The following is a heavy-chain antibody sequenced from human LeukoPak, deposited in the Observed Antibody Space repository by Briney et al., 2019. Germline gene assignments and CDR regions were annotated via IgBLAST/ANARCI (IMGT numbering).Heavy chain of an antibody. V-gene: IGHV4-34*01. Sequence: SETLSLTCAVYGGSFSGYYWSWIRQPPGKGLEWIGEINHSGSTNYNPSLKSRVTISVDTSKNQFSLKLSSVTAADTAVYYCARGRGQWLRSLGTYFDYWGQGTLVTASS. D-gene: IGHD5-12*01. J-gene: IGHJ4*02. CDR3: ARGRGQWLRSLGTYFDY. CDR2: INHSGST. CDR1: GGSFSGYY.